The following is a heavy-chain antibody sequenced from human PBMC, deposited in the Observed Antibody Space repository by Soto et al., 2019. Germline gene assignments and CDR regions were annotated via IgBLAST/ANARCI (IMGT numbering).Heavy chain of an antibody. CDR3: AIRASYYDSSGYFDY. D-gene: IGHD3-22*01. CDR2: INSDGSST. CDR1: GFTFSSYW. J-gene: IGHJ4*02. Sequence: GGSLRLSCAASGFTFSSYWMHWVRQAPGKGLVWVSRINSDGSSTSYADSVKGRFTISRDNAKNTLYLQMNSLRAEDTAVYYCAIRASYYDSSGYFDYWGQGSLVTVSS. V-gene: IGHV3-74*01.